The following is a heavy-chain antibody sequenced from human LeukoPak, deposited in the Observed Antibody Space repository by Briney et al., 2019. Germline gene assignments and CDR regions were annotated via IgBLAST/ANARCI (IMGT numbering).Heavy chain of an antibody. J-gene: IGHJ4*02. V-gene: IGHV3-48*01. Sequence: PGGSLRLSCAASGFTFSSYSMNWVRQAPGKGLEWVSHISSGSSIIYYAESVKGRFTISRDNAKNSLYLQMNSLRAEDTAVYYCATRNNERALDYWGQGNLVTVSS. D-gene: IGHD1/OR15-1a*01. CDR3: ATRNNERALDY. CDR1: GFTFSSYS. CDR2: ISSGSSII.